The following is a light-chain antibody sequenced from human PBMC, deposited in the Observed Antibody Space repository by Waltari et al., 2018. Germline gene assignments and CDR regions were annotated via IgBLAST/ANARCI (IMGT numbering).Light chain of an antibody. J-gene: IGKJ2*01. CDR1: QNINDW. CDR2: KAS. CDR3: QQYNTYTYT. Sequence: DIQMTQSPSTLSASVGDRVTITCRASQNINDWLAWYQQKPGKAPKVRIYKASKLESGVPSRFSGSGSGTDFTLTISSLQPDDFATYYCQQYNTYTYTFGQGTKLEIK. V-gene: IGKV1-5*03.